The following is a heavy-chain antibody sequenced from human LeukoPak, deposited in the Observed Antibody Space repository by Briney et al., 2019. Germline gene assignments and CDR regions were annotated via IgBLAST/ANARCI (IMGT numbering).Heavy chain of an antibody. D-gene: IGHD2-2*01. CDR1: GWSFNDYY. CDR3: ARGKVLAARGYNWFDP. CDR2: SNARGDT. Sequence: SETLSLTCAGYGWSFNDYYWNWIRQPPGKGLEGIGESNARGDTNYNPSLNSRGTISVDTSKKHFYLRLNSMIAADTALYYCARGKVLAARGYNWFDPWGEGTLVTVSS. V-gene: IGHV4-34*01. J-gene: IGHJ5*02.